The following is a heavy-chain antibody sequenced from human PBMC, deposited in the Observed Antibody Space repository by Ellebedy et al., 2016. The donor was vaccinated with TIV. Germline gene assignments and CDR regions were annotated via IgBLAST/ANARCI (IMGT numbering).Heavy chain of an antibody. CDR1: GFTFSSYC. Sequence: GGSLRLXXAVSGFTFSSYCMSWVRQAPGKGLEWVANIKQDGSEKYYVDSVKGRFTISRDNAKNSLYLQMNSLRAEDTAVYYCARDMRITMIVVVISWYFDLWGRGTLVTVSS. D-gene: IGHD3-22*01. CDR2: IKQDGSEK. CDR3: ARDMRITMIVVVISWYFDL. J-gene: IGHJ2*01. V-gene: IGHV3-7*01.